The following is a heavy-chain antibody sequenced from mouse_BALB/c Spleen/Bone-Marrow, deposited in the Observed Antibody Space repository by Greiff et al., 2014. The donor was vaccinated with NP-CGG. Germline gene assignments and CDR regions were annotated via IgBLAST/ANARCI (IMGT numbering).Heavy chain of an antibody. CDR2: ISDGGSYT. D-gene: IGHD1-2*01. Sequence: EVMLVESGGGLVKPGGSLKLSCAASGFTFSDYYMYWVRQTPEKRLEWVATISDGGSYTYYPDSVKGRFTISRDNAKNNLYLQMSSLKSEGTAMYYCARDLITTATSFAYWGQGTLVTVSA. CDR3: ARDLITTATSFAY. J-gene: IGHJ3*01. CDR1: GFTFSDYY. V-gene: IGHV5-4*02.